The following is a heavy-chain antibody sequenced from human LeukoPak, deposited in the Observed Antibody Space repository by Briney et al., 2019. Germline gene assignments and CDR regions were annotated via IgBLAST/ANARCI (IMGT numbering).Heavy chain of an antibody. Sequence: PGGSLRLSCAASGFTFSYFWMHWVRQAPRKGLVWVSRINGDGSSTTYADSVKGRFTISRDNAKNTLYLHMNSLRAEDTAVYYCARSHYYGSGIKNLDYDHWGQGTLVTVSS. V-gene: IGHV3-74*01. D-gene: IGHD3-10*01. CDR1: GFTFSYFW. CDR3: ARSHYYGSGIKNLDYDH. CDR2: INGDGSST. J-gene: IGHJ4*02.